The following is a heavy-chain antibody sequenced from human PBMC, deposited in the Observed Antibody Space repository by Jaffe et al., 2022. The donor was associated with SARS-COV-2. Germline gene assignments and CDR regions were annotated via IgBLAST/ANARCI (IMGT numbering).Heavy chain of an antibody. D-gene: IGHD1-26*01. V-gene: IGHV3-23*01. CDR3: AKDEEWELLESDAFDI. Sequence: EVQLLESGGGLVQPGGSLRLSCAASGFTFSSYAMSWVRQAPGKGLEWVSAISGSGGSTYYADSVKGRFTISRDNSKNTLYLQMNSLRAEDTAVYYCAKDEEWELLESDAFDIWGQGTMVTVSS. CDR1: GFTFSSYA. CDR2: ISGSGGST. J-gene: IGHJ3*02.